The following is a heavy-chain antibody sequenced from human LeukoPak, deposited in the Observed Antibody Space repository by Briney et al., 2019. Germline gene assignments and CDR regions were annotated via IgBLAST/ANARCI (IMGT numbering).Heavy chain of an antibody. Sequence: ASVNVSCKASGYTFTSYGISWVRQAPGQGLEWLGWISAYNGNTNYAQKLQGRVTMTADTSTSTAYMQLRSLRSDDTAVYSCAREGYYGSGTYPFYYGMDVWGQGTTVTVSS. CDR1: GYTFTSYG. CDR2: ISAYNGNT. V-gene: IGHV1-18*01. CDR3: AREGYYGSGTYPFYYGMDV. J-gene: IGHJ6*02. D-gene: IGHD3-10*01.